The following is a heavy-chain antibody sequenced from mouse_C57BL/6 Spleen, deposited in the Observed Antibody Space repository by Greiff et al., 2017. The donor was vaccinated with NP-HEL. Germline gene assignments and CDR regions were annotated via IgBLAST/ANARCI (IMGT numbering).Heavy chain of an antibody. J-gene: IGHJ4*01. Sequence: DVKLVESGPVLVKPGASVKMSCKASGYTFTDYYMNWVKQSHGKSLEWIGVINPYNGGTSYNQKFKGKATLTVDKSSSTAYMELNSLTSEDSAVYYCARRRDSSGYDFYAMDYWGQGTSVTVSS. CDR1: GYTFTDYY. D-gene: IGHD3-2*02. CDR2: INPYNGGT. CDR3: ARRRDSSGYDFYAMDY. V-gene: IGHV1-19*01.